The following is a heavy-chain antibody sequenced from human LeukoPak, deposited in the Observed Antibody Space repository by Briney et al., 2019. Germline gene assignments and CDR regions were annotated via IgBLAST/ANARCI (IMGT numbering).Heavy chain of an antibody. CDR2: ISAYNGNT. CDR1: GYTFTSYG. CDR3: ARELRGYSYGYSHYFDY. D-gene: IGHD5-18*01. V-gene: IGHV1-18*01. J-gene: IGHJ4*02. Sequence: GASVKVSCKASGYTFTSYGISWVRQAPGQGLVWMGWISAYNGNTNYAQKLQGRVTMTTDTSTSTAYMELRSLRSDDTAVYYCARELRGYSYGYSHYFDYWGRGTLVTVSS.